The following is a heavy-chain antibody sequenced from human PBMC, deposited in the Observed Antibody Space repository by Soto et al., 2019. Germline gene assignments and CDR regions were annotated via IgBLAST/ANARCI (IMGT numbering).Heavy chain of an antibody. CDR3: ARSDFWSGYYSDDYYYYMDV. J-gene: IGHJ6*03. V-gene: IGHV4-59*08. CDR2: IYYSGST. Sequence: SETLSLTCTVSGGSISSYYWSWIRQPPGKGLEWIGYIYYSGSTNYNPSLKSRVTISVDTSKNQFSLKLSSVTAADTAVYYCARSDFWSGYYSDDYYYYMDVWGKGTTVTVSS. CDR1: GGSISSYY. D-gene: IGHD3-3*01.